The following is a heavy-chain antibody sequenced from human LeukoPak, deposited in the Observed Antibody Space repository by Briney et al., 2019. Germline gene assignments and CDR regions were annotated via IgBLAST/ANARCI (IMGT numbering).Heavy chain of an antibody. D-gene: IGHD3-3*01. CDR2: ISHDGDNK. Sequence: GRSLRLSCAASGFTFSGHAMHWLRQVPGKGLQWVLGISHDGDNKYYPDSVKGRFIVSRDNSKNTLSLEMNSLRAEDTGLYYCARVGSGPLRNYYDYWGQGTPGTVSS. V-gene: IGHV3-30-3*01. CDR1: GFTFSGHA. J-gene: IGHJ4*02. CDR3: ARVGSGPLRNYYDY.